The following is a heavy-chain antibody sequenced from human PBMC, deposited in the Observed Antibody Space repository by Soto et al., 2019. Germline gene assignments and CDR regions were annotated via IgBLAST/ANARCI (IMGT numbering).Heavy chain of an antibody. V-gene: IGHV3-15*01. D-gene: IGHD3-3*01. CDR1: GFTFSNAW. CDR3: TTDLLPPDNYDFWSGYPRIINNFDY. J-gene: IGHJ4*02. CDR2: IKSKTDGGTT. Sequence: GGSLRLSCAASGFTFSNAWMSWVRQAPGKGLEWVGRIKSKTDGGTTDYAAPVKGRFTISRDDSKNTLYLQMNSLKTEDTAVYYCTTDLLPPDNYDFWSGYPRIINNFDYWGQGTLVTVSS.